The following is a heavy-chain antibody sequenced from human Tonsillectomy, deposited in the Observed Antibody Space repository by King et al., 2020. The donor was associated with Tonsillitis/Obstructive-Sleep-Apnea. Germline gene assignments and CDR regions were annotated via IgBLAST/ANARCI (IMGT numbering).Heavy chain of an antibody. CDR1: GFTFSGSG. J-gene: IGHJ4*02. Sequence: VQLVESGGGVVQPGRSLRLSCVASGFTFSGSGMHWVRQAPGKGLEGVAVIWYDGSNKYYADSGKGRFTISRDNSKNTLYLQINSLRAEDTAVYYCARKGYSSGWYYFDYWGQGTLVTVSS. CDR2: IWYDGSNK. D-gene: IGHD6-19*01. V-gene: IGHV3-33*01. CDR3: ARKGYSSGWYYFDY.